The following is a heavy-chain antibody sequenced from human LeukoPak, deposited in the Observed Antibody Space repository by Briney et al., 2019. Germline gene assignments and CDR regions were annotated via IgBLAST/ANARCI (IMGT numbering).Heavy chain of an antibody. CDR1: GGSISSGDYY. J-gene: IGHJ4*02. Sequence: SETLSLTCTVSGGSISSGDYYWSWIRQPPGKGLEWSGYIYYSGSTHYDPSLKSRVSISVDTSKNQFSLKLSSVTAADTAVYYCARARYYVWGSYHTFDYWGQGTLVTVSS. CDR3: ARARYYVWGSYHTFDY. V-gene: IGHV4-30-4*01. D-gene: IGHD3-16*02. CDR2: IYYSGST.